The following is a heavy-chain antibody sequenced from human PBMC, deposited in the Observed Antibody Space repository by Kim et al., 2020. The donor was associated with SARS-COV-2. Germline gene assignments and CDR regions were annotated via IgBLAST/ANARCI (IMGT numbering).Heavy chain of an antibody. D-gene: IGHD4-17*01. V-gene: IGHV3-7*03. CDR1: GFTFSSYW. CDR3: ARGYGDYGDWDWFDP. Sequence: GGSLRLSCAASGFTFSSYWMSWVRQAPGKGLEWVANIKQDGSEKYCVDSVKGRFTISRDNAKNSLYLQMNSLRDEDTAVYYCARGYGDYGDWDWFDPWGQGTLVTVSS. J-gene: IGHJ5*02. CDR2: IKQDGSEK.